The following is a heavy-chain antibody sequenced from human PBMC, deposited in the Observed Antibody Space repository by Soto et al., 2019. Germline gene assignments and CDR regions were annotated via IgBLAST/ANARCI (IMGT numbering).Heavy chain of an antibody. D-gene: IGHD2-8*02. CDR1: DGSISSSNW. CDR2: IYPSGST. J-gene: IGHJ4*02. CDR3: ARNSYVTGGGFCDY. Sequence: QVYLQESGPGLVKPSGTLSLTCAVSDGSISSSNWWSWVRQPPGKGLEWIGEIYPSGSTNYNPSFKSRATISVDKSKSQFSLKLSSVTAADTAVYYCARNSYVTGGGFCDYWGQGTRVTVSS. V-gene: IGHV4-4*02.